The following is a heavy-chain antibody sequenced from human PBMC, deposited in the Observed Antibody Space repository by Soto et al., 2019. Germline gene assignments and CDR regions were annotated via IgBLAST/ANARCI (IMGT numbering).Heavy chain of an antibody. CDR1: GFSLSTSGRC. V-gene: IGHV2-70*11. CDR3: ARIRARGDDYRYYYYMDF. Sequence: SGPTLVNPTQTLTLTCTFSGFSLSTSGRCVSWIRQPPGKALEWLARIDWDDDKYYSTSLKTRLTISKDTSKNQVVLTMTNMDPVDTATYYCARIRARGDDYRYYYYMDFWGKGTTVTVSS. D-gene: IGHD5-12*01. CDR2: IDWDDDK. J-gene: IGHJ6*03.